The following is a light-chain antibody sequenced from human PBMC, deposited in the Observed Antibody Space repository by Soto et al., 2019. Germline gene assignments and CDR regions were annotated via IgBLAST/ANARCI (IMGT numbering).Light chain of an antibody. CDR3: AIWDLTLSAWV. J-gene: IGLJ3*02. CDR1: TSNIGSNT. CDR2: SND. Sequence: QSVLTQPTSASGTPGQRVTISCSGTTSNIGSNTVSWYHHLPGTAPKLLIYSNDQRPSGVPDRFSGSKSGTSASLAISGLQSEDEADYYCAIWDLTLSAWVFGGGTKLTVL. V-gene: IGLV1-44*01.